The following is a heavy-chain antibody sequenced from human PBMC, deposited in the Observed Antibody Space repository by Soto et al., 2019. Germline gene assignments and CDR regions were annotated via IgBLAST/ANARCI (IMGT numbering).Heavy chain of an antibody. D-gene: IGHD3-22*01. CDR2: VSKSGLTT. CDR3: AKDRHRSGSPHPFDY. V-gene: IGHV3-23*01. CDR1: GFTFSYYT. Sequence: GGSLRLSCVASGFTFSYYTMSWVRQAPGKGLEWVSAVSKSGLTTNYADFVKGRFTISRDNSKNTLYLQMNSLRAEDTAVYYCAKDRHRSGSPHPFDYWGQGTLVTVSS. J-gene: IGHJ4*02.